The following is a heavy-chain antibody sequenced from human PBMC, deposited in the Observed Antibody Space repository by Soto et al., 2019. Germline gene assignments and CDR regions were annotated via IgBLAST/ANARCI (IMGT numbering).Heavy chain of an antibody. CDR2: IYTGGST. J-gene: IGHJ4*02. D-gene: IGHD6-13*01. V-gene: IGHV3-66*01. CDR3: ARDRIATAGTFFDY. Sequence: QPPGKGLEWVSAIYTGGSTYYAESVKGRFTISRDNSKNTLYLQMNSLRAEDTAVYYGARDRIATAGTFFDYWGQGTLVTVSS.